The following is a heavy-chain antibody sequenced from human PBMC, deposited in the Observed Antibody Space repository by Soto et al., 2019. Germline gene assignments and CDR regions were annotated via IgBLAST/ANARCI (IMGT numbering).Heavy chain of an antibody. CDR3: AKDLLLWFGDIGRYGMDV. J-gene: IGHJ6*02. CDR1: GFTFSSYA. CDR2: ISGSGGST. D-gene: IGHD3-10*01. V-gene: IGHV3-23*01. Sequence: GGSLRLSCAASGFTFSSYAMSWVRQAPGKGLEWVSAISGSGGSTYYADSVKGRFTISRDNSKNTLYLQMNSLRAEDTAVYYCAKDLLLWFGDIGRYGMDVWGQGTTVTVSS.